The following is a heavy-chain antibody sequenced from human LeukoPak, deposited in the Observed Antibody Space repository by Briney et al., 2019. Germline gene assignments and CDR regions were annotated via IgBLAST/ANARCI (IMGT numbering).Heavy chain of an antibody. CDR3: ARGRRLRGVTSRPIYYYYYMDV. CDR2: VNPYNDKT. CDR1: GGTFNTFD. V-gene: IGHV1-8*03. J-gene: IGHJ6*03. D-gene: IGHD3-10*01. Sequence: ASVKVSCKASGGTFNTFDINWVRQATGQGPEWMGWVNPYNDKTVYAPKFQGRVSISSNNSINTAYMEFSGLKSDDTAVYFCARGRRLRGVTSRPIYYYYYMDVWGGGTTVTVSS.